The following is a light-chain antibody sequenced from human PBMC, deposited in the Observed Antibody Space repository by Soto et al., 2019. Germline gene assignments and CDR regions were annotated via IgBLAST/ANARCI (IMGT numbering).Light chain of an antibody. CDR2: EVS. CDR1: SSDIAYYNR. J-gene: IGLJ2*01. CDR3: GSYSRSTLSVV. V-gene: IGLV2-18*02. Sequence: QSALTQPPSVSGSPGQSVTISCTGTSSDIAYYNRVSWYQQSPDTAPKLILYEVSNRTSGVPDRFSGSKSANTAALTISGLQAEDEAVFFCGSYSRSTLSVVFGGGTKLTVL.